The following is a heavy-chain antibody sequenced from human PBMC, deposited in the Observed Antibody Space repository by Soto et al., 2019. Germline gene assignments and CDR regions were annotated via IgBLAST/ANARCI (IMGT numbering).Heavy chain of an antibody. CDR1: GYTVTSYV. Sequence: ASGKVSCKAAGYTVTSYVINWVRQATGQGLEWMGWMNPNSGNTGYAQKFQGRVTMTRNTSISTAYMELSSLRSEDTAVYYCARTLYGDNVDYRGQGTLVTVYS. D-gene: IGHD4-17*01. CDR2: MNPNSGNT. J-gene: IGHJ4*02. V-gene: IGHV1-8*01. CDR3: ARTLYGDNVDY.